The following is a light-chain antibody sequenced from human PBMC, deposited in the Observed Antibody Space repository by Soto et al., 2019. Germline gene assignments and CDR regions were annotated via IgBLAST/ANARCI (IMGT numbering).Light chain of an antibody. Sequence: EIVLTQSPGTLSLSPGERATLSCRASQSVSSSYLAWYQQKPGQAPRLLIYGASSKATGIPSKFSGSGSGTEFTLTIGSLQPDDFATYYCQQYDSYPWTFGQGTKVDIK. CDR2: GAS. CDR3: QQYDSYPWT. V-gene: IGKV3-20*01. J-gene: IGKJ1*01. CDR1: QSVSSSY.